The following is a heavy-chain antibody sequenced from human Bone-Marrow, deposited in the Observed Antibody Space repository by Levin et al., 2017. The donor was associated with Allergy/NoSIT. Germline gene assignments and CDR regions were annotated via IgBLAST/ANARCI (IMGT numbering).Heavy chain of an antibody. D-gene: IGHD2-2*02. V-gene: IGHV3-74*01. CDR3: ARYTPVVH. J-gene: IGHJ4*02. Sequence: GESLKISCAASGFTFSSYWMHWVRQAPGKGLVWVSRINSDGSTTNYADSVTGRFTISRDNAKNTLYLQMNSLTAEDTAVYYCARYTPVVHWGQGTLVTVSS. CDR2: INSDGSTT. CDR1: GFTFSSYW.